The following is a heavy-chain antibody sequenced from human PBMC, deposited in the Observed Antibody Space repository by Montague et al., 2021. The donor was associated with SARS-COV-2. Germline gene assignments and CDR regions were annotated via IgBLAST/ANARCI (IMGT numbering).Heavy chain of an antibody. V-gene: IGHV2-70*01. CDR1: GFSLSTSGMC. CDR3: ARIRLARGFIWVYGMDV. J-gene: IGHJ6*02. Sequence: PALVKPTQTLTLTCTFSGFSLSTSGMCVSWIRQPPGTALEWLALIDCDDDKYYSNYLKTRLTISNDNSKNQVVLTMTNMDPVDTATYYCARIRLARGFIWVYGMDVWGQGTTVTVSS. D-gene: IGHD3-10*01. CDR2: IDCDDDK.